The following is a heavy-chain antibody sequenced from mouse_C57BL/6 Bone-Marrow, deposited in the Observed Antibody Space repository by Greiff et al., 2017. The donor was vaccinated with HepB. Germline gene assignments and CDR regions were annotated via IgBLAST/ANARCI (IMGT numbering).Heavy chain of an antibody. Sequence: VQLQQSGAELVRPGASVKLSCTASGFNIKDDYMHWVKQRPEQGLEWIGWIDPENGDTEYASKFQGKATITADTSSNTAYLQLSSLTSEDTAVYYCTTTLLLPFDYWCQGTTLTVSS. V-gene: IGHV14-4*01. CDR3: TTTLLLPFDY. J-gene: IGHJ2*01. CDR2: IDPENGDT. CDR1: GFNIKDDY. D-gene: IGHD1-1*01.